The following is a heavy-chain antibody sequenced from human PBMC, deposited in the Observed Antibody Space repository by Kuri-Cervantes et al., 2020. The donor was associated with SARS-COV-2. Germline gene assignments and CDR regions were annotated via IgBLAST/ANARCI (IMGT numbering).Heavy chain of an antibody. CDR1: GGSISSYY. D-gene: IGHD3-22*01. CDR3: ARQKPYYDSSGCLDY. J-gene: IGHJ4*02. Sequence: GSLRLSCTVSGGSISSYYWSWIRQPPGKGLEWIGYIYYSGSTNYNPSLKSRVTISVDTSKNQFSLKLSSVTAADTAVYYCARQKPYYDSSGCLDYWGQGTLVTVSS. V-gene: IGHV4-59*08. CDR2: IYYSGST.